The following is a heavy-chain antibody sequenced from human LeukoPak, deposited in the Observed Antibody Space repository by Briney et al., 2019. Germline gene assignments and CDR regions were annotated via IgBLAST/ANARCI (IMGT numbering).Heavy chain of an antibody. Sequence: SETLSLTCAVSGDSFSSHYWTWIRQPPGRGLEWIRYISYIGTTNYNPSLKSRVTISIDTSKNQFSLKLSSVTTADTAVYYCARDLVTVTKGFDIWGLGTMVSVSS. CDR1: GDSFSSHY. CDR3: ARDLVTVTKGFDI. D-gene: IGHD4-17*01. V-gene: IGHV4-59*11. J-gene: IGHJ3*02. CDR2: ISYIGTT.